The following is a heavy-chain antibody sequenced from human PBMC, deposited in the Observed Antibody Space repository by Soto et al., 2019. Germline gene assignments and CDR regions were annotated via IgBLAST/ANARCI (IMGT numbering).Heavy chain of an antibody. CDR2: IYYSGST. Sequence: SETLSLPCPVSGGSISSSSYYWGWIRQPPGKRLEWIGSIYYSGSTYYNPSLKSRVTISVDTSKNQFSLKLSSVTAADTAVYYCASSAIGDIVVVPAARFDYWGQGTLVTVSS. CDR3: ASSAIGDIVVVPAARFDY. J-gene: IGHJ4*02. D-gene: IGHD2-2*01. CDR1: GGSISSSSYY. V-gene: IGHV4-39*01.